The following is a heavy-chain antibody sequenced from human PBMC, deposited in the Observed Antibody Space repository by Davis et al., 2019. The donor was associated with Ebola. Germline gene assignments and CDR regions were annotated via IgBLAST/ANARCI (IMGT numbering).Heavy chain of an antibody. D-gene: IGHD2-15*01. CDR2: IHYSGDT. CDR3: ARECSDGVHWWFDP. V-gene: IGHV4-59*12. J-gene: IGHJ5*02. CDR1: GGSFSGYY. Sequence: SETLSLTCAVYGGSFSGYYWSWIRQPPGKGLEWIGYIHYSGDTKSNPSLKSRVTISVDTSKNQFSLKLNSVTAADTAVYYCARECSDGVHWWFDPWGQGTLVTASS.